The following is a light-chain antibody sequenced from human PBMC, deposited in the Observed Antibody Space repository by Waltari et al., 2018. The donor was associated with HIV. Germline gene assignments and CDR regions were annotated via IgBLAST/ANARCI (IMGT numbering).Light chain of an antibody. J-gene: IGLJ2*01. Sequence: QSVLTQPPSVSGAPGQRVTLSCTGNSSNTGTHAVHWYQQAPGTAPQLLIYNTNNRPSGVPERFSGSKSGTSASLAITGLQAEDEADYYCQSSDSTLSGSVFGGGTKLTVL. CDR1: SSNTGTHA. CDR3: QSSDSTLSGSV. V-gene: IGLV1-40*01. CDR2: NTN.